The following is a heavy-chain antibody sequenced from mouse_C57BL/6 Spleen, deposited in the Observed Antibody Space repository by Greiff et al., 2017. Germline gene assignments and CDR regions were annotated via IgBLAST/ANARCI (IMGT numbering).Heavy chain of an antibody. Sequence: EVQLQQSGPELVKPGASVKISCKASGYSFTGYFMNWVMQSHGKSLEWIGRINPYNGDTFYNQKFKGKATLTVDKSSSTAHMELRSLTSEDSAVYYCARGTTAYYFDYWGQGTTLTVSS. V-gene: IGHV1-20*01. CDR1: GYSFTGYF. J-gene: IGHJ2*01. CDR3: ARGTTAYYFDY. D-gene: IGHD1-2*01. CDR2: INPYNGDT.